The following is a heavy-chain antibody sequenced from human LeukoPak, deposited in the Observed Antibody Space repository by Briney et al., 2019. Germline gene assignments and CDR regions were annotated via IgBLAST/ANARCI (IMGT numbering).Heavy chain of an antibody. Sequence: SQTLSLTCTVSGGSIISGGYYWSWVRQHPGKGLEWIGYIYYSGSSYYNPSLKSRVTMSVDTSKSQFSLNLSSLTAADTAVYYCARAPPIIAVAGSAFDIWGQGTMVIVSS. J-gene: IGHJ3*02. CDR3: ARAPPIIAVAGSAFDI. V-gene: IGHV4-31*03. D-gene: IGHD6-19*01. CDR1: GGSIISGGYY. CDR2: IYYSGSS.